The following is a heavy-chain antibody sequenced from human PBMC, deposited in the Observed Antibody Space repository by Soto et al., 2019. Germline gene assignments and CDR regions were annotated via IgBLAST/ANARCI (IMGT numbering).Heavy chain of an antibody. Sequence: SETLSLTCAVSGGSISSGGYSWSWIRQPPGKGLEWIGYIYHSGSTYYNPSLKSRVTISVDRSKNQFSLKLSSVTAADTAVYYCARNGAAAGTWAFGYWGQGTLVTVSS. CDR1: GGSISSGGYS. CDR2: IYHSGST. V-gene: IGHV4-30-2*01. CDR3: ARNGAAAGTWAFGY. J-gene: IGHJ4*02. D-gene: IGHD6-13*01.